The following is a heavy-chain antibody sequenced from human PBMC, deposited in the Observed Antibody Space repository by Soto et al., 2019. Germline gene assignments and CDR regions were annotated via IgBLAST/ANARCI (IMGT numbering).Heavy chain of an antibody. V-gene: IGHV3-7*01. CDR1: GFTFSSYW. CDR2: IKQDGSEK. D-gene: IGHD3-3*01. Sequence: HPGGSLRLSCAASGFTFSSYWMSWVRQAPGKGLEWVANIKQDGSEKYYVDSVKGRFTISRDNAKNSLYLQMNSLRAEDTAVYYCARTYYDFWSGYSNRVDAFDIWGQGTMVTVSS. CDR3: ARTYYDFWSGYSNRVDAFDI. J-gene: IGHJ3*02.